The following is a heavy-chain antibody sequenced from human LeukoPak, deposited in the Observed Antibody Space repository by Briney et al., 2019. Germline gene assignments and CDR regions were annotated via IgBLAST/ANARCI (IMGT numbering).Heavy chain of an antibody. CDR2: ISAYNGNT. CDR1: GYTFTSYG. D-gene: IGHD2-2*01. V-gene: IGHV1-18*01. CDR3: ARDGWGIVVVPAPFGYFDY. J-gene: IGHJ4*02. Sequence: ASVKVSCKASGYTFTSYGISWVRQAPGPGLEWMGWISAYNGNTNYAQKLQGRVTMTTDTSTSTAYMELRSLRSDDTAVYYCARDGWGIVVVPAPFGYFDYWGQGTLVTVSS.